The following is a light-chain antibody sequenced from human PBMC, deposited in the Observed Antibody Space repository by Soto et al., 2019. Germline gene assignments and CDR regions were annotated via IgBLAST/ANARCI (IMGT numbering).Light chain of an antibody. J-gene: IGKJ2*01. V-gene: IGKV1-9*01. CDR2: AAS. Sequence: DIQLTQSPSFLSASVGDRVTITCPASQGISSYLAWYQQKPGKAPTLLIYAASTLQSGVPSRFSGSGSGTEFTLTMSSLQPEDFATYYCQQLNSYPRYTFGQGTKLEIK. CDR3: QQLNSYPRYT. CDR1: QGISSY.